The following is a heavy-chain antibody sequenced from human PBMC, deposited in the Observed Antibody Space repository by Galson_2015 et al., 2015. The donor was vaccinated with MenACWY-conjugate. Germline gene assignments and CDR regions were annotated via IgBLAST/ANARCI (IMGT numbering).Heavy chain of an antibody. CDR3: ARGQYGGSCPEVEGAFDI. CDR1: GFTFTSFA. CDR2: INADNGNT. V-gene: IGHV1-3*01. J-gene: IGHJ3*02. Sequence: SVKVSCKASGFTFTSFAIHWVRQAPGQRLEWMGWINADNGNTKYSQTFQGRVTITRDTSASTAYMELSSLRYEDTAVFYCARGQYGGSCPEVEGAFDIWGQGTMVTVSS. D-gene: IGHD2-15*01.